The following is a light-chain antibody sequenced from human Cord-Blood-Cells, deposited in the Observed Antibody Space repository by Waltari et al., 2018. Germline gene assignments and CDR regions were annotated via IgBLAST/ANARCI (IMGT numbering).Light chain of an antibody. J-gene: IGLJ3*02. CDR1: CSDVGSYNL. CDR2: EGS. Sequence: QSALTQPASVSGSPGPSITISCPGTCSDVGSYNLVSWYQQHPGKAPKLMIYEGSKRPSGVSNRFSGSKSGNTASLTISGLQAEDEADYYCCSYAGSSTWVFGGGTKLTVL. V-gene: IGLV2-23*01. CDR3: CSYAGSSTWV.